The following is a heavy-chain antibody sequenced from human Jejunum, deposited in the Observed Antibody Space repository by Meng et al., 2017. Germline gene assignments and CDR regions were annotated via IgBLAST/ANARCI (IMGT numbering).Heavy chain of an antibody. CDR3: ARGMVYTSTWIDTFDI. Sequence: ASVKVSCKASGYTFTSYDINWVRQTPGQGLEWMGWIHSNSGDTGYARKFQGRVTITRDTSISTAYMELNSLTSDGTAVYYCARGMVYTSTWIDTFDIWGQGTKVTVSS. CDR1: GYTFTSYD. V-gene: IGHV1-8*03. D-gene: IGHD6-13*01. CDR2: IHSNSGDT. J-gene: IGHJ3*02.